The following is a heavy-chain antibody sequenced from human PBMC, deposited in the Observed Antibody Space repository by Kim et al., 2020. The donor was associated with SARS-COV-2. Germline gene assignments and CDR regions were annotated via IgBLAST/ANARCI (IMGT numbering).Heavy chain of an antibody. J-gene: IGHJ3*02. Sequence: GGSLRLSCAASGFTFDDYAMHWVRQAPGKGLEWVSLISGDGGSTYYADSVKGRFTISRDNSKNSLYLQMNSLRTEDTALYYCAKDDSHCGGDCFDDAFDIWGHGTMGTVSS. CDR3: AKDDSHCGGDCFDDAFDI. CDR2: ISGDGGST. CDR1: GFTFDDYA. D-gene: IGHD2-21*01. V-gene: IGHV3-43*02.